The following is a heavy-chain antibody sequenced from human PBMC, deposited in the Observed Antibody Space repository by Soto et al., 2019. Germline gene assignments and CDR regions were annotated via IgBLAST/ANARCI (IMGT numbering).Heavy chain of an antibody. V-gene: IGHV3-33*01. CDR2: IWYDGSNK. CDR3: ARDRQWLVRGIFDY. J-gene: IGHJ4*02. D-gene: IGHD6-19*01. CDR1: GFTFSSYG. Sequence: QVQLVESGGGVVQPGRSLRLSCAASGFTFSSYGMHWVRQAPGKGLEWVAVIWYDGSNKYYADSVKGRFTISRDNSKNTLYLQMTSLRAEDTAVYYCARDRQWLVRGIFDYWGQGTLVTVSS.